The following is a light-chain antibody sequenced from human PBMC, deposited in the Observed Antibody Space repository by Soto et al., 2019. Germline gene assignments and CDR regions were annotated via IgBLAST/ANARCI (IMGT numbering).Light chain of an antibody. V-gene: IGLV2-23*01. J-gene: IGLJ3*02. CDR1: SSDFGSYNL. CDR3: CSYAGISTWV. Sequence: QSALTQPASVSGSPGQSITISCAGTSSDFGSYNLVSWYQQYPGKAPKLMIYEGSKRPSGVSNRFSGSKSGNTASLTISGLQAEDEADYYCCSYAGISTWVFGGGTKVTVL. CDR2: EGS.